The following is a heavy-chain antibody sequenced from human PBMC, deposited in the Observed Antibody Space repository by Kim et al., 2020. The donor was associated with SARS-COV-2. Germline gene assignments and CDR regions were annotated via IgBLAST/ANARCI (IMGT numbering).Heavy chain of an antibody. D-gene: IGHD3-22*01. CDR3: ARDQGHDSSGYYFDY. Sequence: QKFQGRVTIAADESTSTAYMELSSLRSEDTAVYYCARDQGHDSSGYYFDYWGQGTLVTVSS. J-gene: IGHJ4*02. V-gene: IGHV1-69*01.